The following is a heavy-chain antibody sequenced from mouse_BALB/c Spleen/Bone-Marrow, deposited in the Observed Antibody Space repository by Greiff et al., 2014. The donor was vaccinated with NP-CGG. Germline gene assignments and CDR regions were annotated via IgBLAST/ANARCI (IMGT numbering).Heavy chain of an antibody. D-gene: IGHD2-12*01. Sequence: EVKLMESGGGLVQPGGSLKLSCATSGFTFSDYYMYWVRQTPEKRLEWVAYISNGGGRTDYTDTIKGRFTISRDNAKNTLYLQRSRLKSKDADKYYCASQRYDVTMDYWGQGTTVTVSS. J-gene: IGHJ4*01. V-gene: IGHV5-12*02. CDR2: ISNGGGRT. CDR1: GFTFSDYY. CDR3: ASQRYDVTMDY.